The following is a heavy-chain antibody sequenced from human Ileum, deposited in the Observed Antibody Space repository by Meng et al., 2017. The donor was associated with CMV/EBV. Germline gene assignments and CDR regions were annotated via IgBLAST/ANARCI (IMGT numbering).Heavy chain of an antibody. J-gene: IGHJ4*02. CDR1: GTSISGDNYP. Sequence: SGPGLLKPSLSLSLACSVWGTSISGDNYPWSWIRQPAGKGLDWIGQIYKNGNDNYNASLKSRVTISIDTSKNQFSLTLTSVTAADTAVYFCAIYYGGVGGRGYWAQGTLVTVSS. CDR2: IYKNGND. D-gene: IGHD3-16*01. CDR3: AIYYGGVGGRGY. V-gene: IGHV4-61*02.